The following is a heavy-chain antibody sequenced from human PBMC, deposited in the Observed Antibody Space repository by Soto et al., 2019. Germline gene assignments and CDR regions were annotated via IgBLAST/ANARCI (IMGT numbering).Heavy chain of an antibody. V-gene: IGHV3-7*03. CDR2: IEQDGSEK. CDR1: GFTFSTYW. D-gene: IGHD1-26*01. Sequence: PGGSLRLSCAASGFTFSTYWMSWVRQAPGKGLEWVANIEQDGSEKYYVDSVKGRFTISRDNAKNSLYLQMNSLRAEDTAVYYCARGGRRSGSYADAFDIWGQGTMVTVSS. CDR3: ARGGRRSGSYADAFDI. J-gene: IGHJ3*02.